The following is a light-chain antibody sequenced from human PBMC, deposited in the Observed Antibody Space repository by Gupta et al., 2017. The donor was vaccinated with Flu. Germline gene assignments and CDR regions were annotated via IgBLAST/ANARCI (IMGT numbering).Light chain of an antibody. V-gene: IGKV3-11*01. CDR3: LQRNNWPFT. J-gene: IGKJ3*01. CDR1: QLVGGY. Sequence: IVLTQSADTRSCRTGDRATLSCRASQLVGGYLAWYQQKPGQAPRLLIYDASNRASGIPARFSGSWSGTGFTLTISSLATEDFAVYDCLQRNNWPFTFGPGTKVD. CDR2: DAS.